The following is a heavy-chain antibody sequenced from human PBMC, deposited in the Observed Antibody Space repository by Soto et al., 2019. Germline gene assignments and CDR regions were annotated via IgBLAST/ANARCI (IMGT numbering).Heavy chain of an antibody. J-gene: IGHJ4*02. CDR2: INAGNGNT. Sequence: GXSVKVSCKASGYTFTSYSMHLVRQAPGQRLEWMGWINAGNGNTKYSQKFQGRVTITMDTSASTAYMELSSLRSEDTAVYYCERDLRYSSHNPYYWGQGTLVTVYS. D-gene: IGHD6-13*01. V-gene: IGHV1-3*01. CDR3: ERDLRYSSHNPYY. CDR1: GYTFTSYS.